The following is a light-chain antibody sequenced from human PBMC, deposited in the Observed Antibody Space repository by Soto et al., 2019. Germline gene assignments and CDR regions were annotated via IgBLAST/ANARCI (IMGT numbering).Light chain of an antibody. V-gene: IGKV3-15*01. CDR2: GTS. J-gene: IGKJ1*01. CDR1: QSVRSN. Sequence: ETVMTQSPATVSVSPGERATLSCRASQSVRSNLAWYQQKVGQAPRLLIYGTSTRASGIPARFSGSGSGTEFTLTISSLQSEDFAVYVCQQYNNWPGTFGQGTKVEMK. CDR3: QQYNNWPGT.